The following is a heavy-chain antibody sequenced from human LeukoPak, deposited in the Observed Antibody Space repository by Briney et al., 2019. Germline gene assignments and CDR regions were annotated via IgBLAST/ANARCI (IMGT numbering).Heavy chain of an antibody. Sequence: GGSLRLSCAASGFTFSSHGMNWVRQAPGKGLEWVSGISPSGGITYYTDSVKGRFTISRDNSKNTQSLQMNSLRAADTAVYYCAKAPGGQGGQFLGRNDYWGQGTLVTVSS. V-gene: IGHV3-23*01. D-gene: IGHD1-14*01. J-gene: IGHJ4*02. CDR2: ISPSGGIT. CDR1: GFTFSSHG. CDR3: AKAPGGQGGQFLGRNDY.